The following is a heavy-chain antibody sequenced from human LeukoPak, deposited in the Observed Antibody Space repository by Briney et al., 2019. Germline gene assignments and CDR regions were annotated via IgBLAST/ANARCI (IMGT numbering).Heavy chain of an antibody. Sequence: GASVKVSCKASGYTFTSYYMLWVRQAPGEGLEWMGIIDPSGGSTSYAQKFQGRVTMTRDTSTSTVYMELSSLRSEDTAVYYCARALYRGDYWGQGTLVTVSS. CDR2: IDPSGGST. J-gene: IGHJ4*02. CDR3: ARALYRGDY. D-gene: IGHD2-2*02. CDR1: GYTFTSYY. V-gene: IGHV1-46*01.